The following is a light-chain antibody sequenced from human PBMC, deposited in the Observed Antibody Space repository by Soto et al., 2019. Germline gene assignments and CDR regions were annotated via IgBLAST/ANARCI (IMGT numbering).Light chain of an antibody. CDR1: QTIGNY. V-gene: IGKV1-39*01. J-gene: IGKJ2*01. CDR3: QQSFSTPYT. CDR2: GIS. Sequence: DIQMTQSPSSLSASVGDRVTITCRASQTIGNYLNWYHQKPGKPPKLLIYGISAWQSGVPSRFSGSGSGTDFTLTISSLQPEDFATYYCQQSFSTPYTFGQGTELEIK.